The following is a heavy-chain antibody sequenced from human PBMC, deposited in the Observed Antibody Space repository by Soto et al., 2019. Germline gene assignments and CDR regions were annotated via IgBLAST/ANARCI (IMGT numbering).Heavy chain of an antibody. CDR1: GYTFSSYG. CDR2: IWYDGSNK. CDR3: ARGYYYDTSGYYYWYFDL. J-gene: IGHJ2*01. V-gene: IGHV3-33*01. Sequence: QVQLVESGGGVVQPGRSLRLSCAASGYTFSSYGMHWVRQAPGKGLELVAVIWYDGSNKYYADSVKGRFTISRHNSKNTLYLQMNSLRAEDTAVYYCARGYYYDTSGYYYWYFDLWGRGTLVTVSS. D-gene: IGHD3-22*01.